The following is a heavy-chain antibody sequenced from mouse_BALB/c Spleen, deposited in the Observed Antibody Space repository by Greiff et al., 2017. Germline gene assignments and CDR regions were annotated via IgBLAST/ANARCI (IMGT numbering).Heavy chain of an antibody. V-gene: IGHV14-3*02. CDR1: GFNIKDTY. J-gene: IGHJ3*01. CDR2: IDPANGNT. D-gene: IGHD1-1*01. Sequence: VQLQQSGAELVKPGASVKLSCTASGFNIKDTYMHWVKQRPEQGLEWIGRIDPANGNTKYDPKFQCKATITADTSSNTAYLQLSSLTSEDTAVYYCARVYYGTAWFAYWGQGTLVTVSA. CDR3: ARVYYGTAWFAY.